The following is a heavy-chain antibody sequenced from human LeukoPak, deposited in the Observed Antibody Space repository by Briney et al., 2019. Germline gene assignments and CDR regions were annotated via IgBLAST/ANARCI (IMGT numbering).Heavy chain of an antibody. CDR3: ARGRNYYGSGSYIKPAYYFDY. D-gene: IGHD3-10*01. CDR1: GGSFSGYY. V-gene: IGHV4-34*01. CDR2: INHSGST. Sequence: PSETLSLTCAVYGGSFSGYYWSRIRQPPGKGLEWIGEINHSGSTNYNPSLKSRVTISVDTSKNQFSLKLSSVTAADTAVYYCARGRNYYGSGSYIKPAYYFDYWGQGTLVTVSS. J-gene: IGHJ4*02.